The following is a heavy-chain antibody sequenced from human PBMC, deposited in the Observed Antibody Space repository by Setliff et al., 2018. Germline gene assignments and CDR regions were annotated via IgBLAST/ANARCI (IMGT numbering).Heavy chain of an antibody. Sequence: PGGSLRLSCAASRFTFSNYWMSWVRKAPGKGLEWVANIKEDGSEKYYVDSVKGRFTISRDNAKNSLYLQMNSLRAEDTAVYYCARVSQWLLHAFDIWGQGTMVTVSS. D-gene: IGHD1-26*01. V-gene: IGHV3-7*01. CDR3: ARVSQWLLHAFDI. J-gene: IGHJ3*02. CDR1: RFTFSNYW. CDR2: IKEDGSEK.